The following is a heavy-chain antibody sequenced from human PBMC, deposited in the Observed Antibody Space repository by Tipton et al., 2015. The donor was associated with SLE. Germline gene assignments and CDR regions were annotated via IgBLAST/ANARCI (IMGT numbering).Heavy chain of an antibody. Sequence: TLSLTCTVSGGSTNTTSYYWGWIRQPPGKGLEWIGTIYYNGGTHSNPSLKSRVSISVDTSKNQLSLKLISVTAADTAVYFCARLVGGYARWGQGTLVTVSS. D-gene: IGHD5-12*01. CDR3: ARLVGGYAR. CDR1: GGSTNTTSYY. CDR2: IYYNGGT. V-gene: IGHV4-39*01. J-gene: IGHJ4*02.